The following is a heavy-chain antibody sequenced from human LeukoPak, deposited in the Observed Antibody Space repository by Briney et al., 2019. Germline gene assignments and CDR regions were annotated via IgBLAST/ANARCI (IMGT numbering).Heavy chain of an antibody. CDR3: AKVRGYCSGGSCYSGFGYMDV. J-gene: IGHJ6*03. D-gene: IGHD2-15*01. CDR2: ISWNSGSI. CDR1: GFTFDDYA. Sequence: GGSLRLSCAASGFTFDDYAMHWVRQAPGKGLEWVSGISWNSGSIGYADSVKGRFTISRDNSKNSLYLQMNSLRAEDTALYYCAKVRGYCSGGSCYSGFGYMDVWGKGTTVTVSS. V-gene: IGHV3-9*01.